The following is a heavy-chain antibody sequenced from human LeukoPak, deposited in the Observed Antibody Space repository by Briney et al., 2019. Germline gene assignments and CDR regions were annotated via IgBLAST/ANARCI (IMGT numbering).Heavy chain of an antibody. D-gene: IGHD3-3*01. CDR2: IYASGST. V-gene: IGHV4-4*07. Sequence: PSETLSLTCSVSGGSISGYYWSWIRQPAGKGLEWIGRIYASGSTNYNPSLKSRVTISVDTSKNQFSLKLSSVTAADTAVYYCARASVRYYFDYWGQGTLVTVSS. CDR1: GGSISGYY. J-gene: IGHJ4*02. CDR3: ARASVRYYFDY.